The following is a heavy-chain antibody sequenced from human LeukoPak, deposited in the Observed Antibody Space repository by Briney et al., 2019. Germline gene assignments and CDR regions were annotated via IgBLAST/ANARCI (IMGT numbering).Heavy chain of an antibody. J-gene: IGHJ6*03. CDR3: ARGVDSSGYYSRTYYYYMDV. CDR1: GFTFSSYA. CDR2: ISYDGSNK. D-gene: IGHD3-22*01. V-gene: IGHV3-30*04. Sequence: GGSLRLSCAASGFTFSSYAMHWVRQAPGKGLEWVAVISYDGSNKYYADSVKGRFTISRDNSKNTLYLQMNSLRAEDTAVYYCARGVDSSGYYSRTYYYYMDVWGNGTTVTVSS.